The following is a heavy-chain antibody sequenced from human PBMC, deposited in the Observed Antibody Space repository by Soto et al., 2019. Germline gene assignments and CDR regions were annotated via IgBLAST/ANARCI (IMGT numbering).Heavy chain of an antibody. Sequence: EVQLSESGGGLVQPGGSLRLSCAASGFTFSSYAMSWVRQAPGKGLEWVSGISGSGSSTYYADSVKGRFTISRDNSKKTLYLQMNSLRAEDTAIYYCAKDPKSTIRFNWFDPEGQGTLVTVSS. J-gene: IGHJ5*02. CDR1: GFTFSSYA. D-gene: IGHD2-8*01. CDR3: AKDPKSTIRFNWFDP. V-gene: IGHV3-23*01. CDR2: ISGSGSST.